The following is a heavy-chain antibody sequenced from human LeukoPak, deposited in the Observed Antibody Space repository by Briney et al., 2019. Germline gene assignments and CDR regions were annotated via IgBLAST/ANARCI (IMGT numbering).Heavy chain of an antibody. J-gene: IGHJ4*02. D-gene: IGHD2-15*01. CDR1: GYTFTGYY. CDR3: TRGSACSGGNCYSD. Sequence: ASVKVSCKASGYTFTGYYIHWVRQAPGQGLEWMGRINPNSGDTNYAQKFQGRDTMTRDTSISTAYMELSRLRSDDTAVYYCTRGSACSGGNCYSDWGQGTLVTVSS. CDR2: INPNSGDT. V-gene: IGHV1-2*06.